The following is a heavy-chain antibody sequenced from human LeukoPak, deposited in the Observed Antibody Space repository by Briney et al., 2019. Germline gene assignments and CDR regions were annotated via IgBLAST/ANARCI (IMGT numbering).Heavy chain of an antibody. D-gene: IGHD6-13*01. CDR1: GGSISSYY. CDR2: IYYSGST. J-gene: IGHJ2*01. V-gene: IGHV4-59*01. CDR3: ARTYGSSGLGYFDL. Sequence: ASETLSLTCTVSGGSISSYYWSWTRQPPGKGLEWIGYIYYSGSTNYSPSLKSRLTISVDTSKNQFSLKLSSVTAADTAVYYCARTYGSSGLGYFDLWGRGTLVTVSS.